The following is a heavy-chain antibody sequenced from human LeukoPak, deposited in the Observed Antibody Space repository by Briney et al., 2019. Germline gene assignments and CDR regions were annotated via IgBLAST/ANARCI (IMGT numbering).Heavy chain of an antibody. CDR1: GFTFSSYA. CDR3: ARDRREYYDSSGYYDY. J-gene: IGHJ4*02. CDR2: ISYDGSNK. D-gene: IGHD3-22*01. V-gene: IGHV3-30*04. Sequence: GGSLRLSCAASGFTFSSYAMHWVRQAPGKGLEWVAVISYDGSNKYYADSVKGRFTISRDNSKNTLYLQMNSLRAEDTAVYYCARDRREYYDSSGYYDYWGQGTLVTVSS.